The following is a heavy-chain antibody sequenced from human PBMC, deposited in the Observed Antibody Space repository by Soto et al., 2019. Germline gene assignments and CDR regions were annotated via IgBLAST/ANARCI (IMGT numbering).Heavy chain of an antibody. CDR2: INYNGST. Sequence: SETLSLTCAVSGGSFSGYYWSWIRQPPGKGLEWIGEINYNGSTYYNPSLKSRVTISVDTSKNQFSLKLSSVTAADTVVYYCAIPYRATGLLYYYGMDVWGQGTTVTVSS. CDR1: GGSFSGYY. D-gene: IGHD1-26*01. V-gene: IGHV4-34*01. J-gene: IGHJ6*02. CDR3: AIPYRATGLLYYYGMDV.